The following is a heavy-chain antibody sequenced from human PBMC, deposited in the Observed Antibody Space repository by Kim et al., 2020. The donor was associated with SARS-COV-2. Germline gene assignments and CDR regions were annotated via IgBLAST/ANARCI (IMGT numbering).Heavy chain of an antibody. CDR1: GFTFSSYS. CDR3: ARGPHWVAAAGIYYYYGMDV. J-gene: IGHJ6*02. Sequence: GGSLRLSCAASGFTFSSYSMNWVRQAPGKGLEWVSYISSSSSTIYYADSVKGRFTISRDNAKNSLYLQMNSLRDEDTAVYYCARGPHWVAAAGIYYYYGMDVWGQGTTVTVSS. D-gene: IGHD6-13*01. CDR2: ISSSSSTI. V-gene: IGHV3-48*02.